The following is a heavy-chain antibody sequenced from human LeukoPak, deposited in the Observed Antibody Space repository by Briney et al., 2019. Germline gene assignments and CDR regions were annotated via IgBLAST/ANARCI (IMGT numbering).Heavy chain of an antibody. J-gene: IGHJ4*02. D-gene: IGHD5-12*01. V-gene: IGHV1-18*01. CDR3: ARVRGYSGYELTDY. CDR2: ISAYNGVT. Sequence: ASVKVSCKASGYTFTSYGISWVRQAPGQGLEWMGWISAYNGVTKYAQLLQGRVIMTTDTSTNTAYMELRSLKSDDTAVYYCARVRGYSGYELTDYWGQGALVAVSS. CDR1: GYTFTSYG.